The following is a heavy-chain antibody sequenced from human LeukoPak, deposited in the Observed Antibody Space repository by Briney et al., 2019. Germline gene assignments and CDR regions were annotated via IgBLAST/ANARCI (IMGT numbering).Heavy chain of an antibody. CDR2: IYTSGST. Sequence: SETLSLTCTVSGGSISSYYWSWIRQPAGKGLEWTGRIYTSGSTNYNPSLKSRVTMSVDTSKNQSSLKLSSVTAADTAVYYCARDLIDTAMANHGMDVWGQGTTVTVSS. V-gene: IGHV4-4*07. CDR1: GGSISSYY. J-gene: IGHJ6*02. D-gene: IGHD5-18*01. CDR3: ARDLIDTAMANHGMDV.